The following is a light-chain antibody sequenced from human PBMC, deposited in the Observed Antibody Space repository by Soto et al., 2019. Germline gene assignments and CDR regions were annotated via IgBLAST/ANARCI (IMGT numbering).Light chain of an antibody. V-gene: IGLV1-44*01. CDR3: AAWDDSLNGLYV. CDR1: SSNIGSNT. J-gene: IGLJ1*01. Sequence: QSVLTQPPSASGTPGQRVTISCSGSSSNIGSNTVNWYQQLPGTAPKLLIHSNNQRPSGVPDRFSGSKSGTSASLAISGLQSEDAADYYCAAWDDSLNGLYVFGTGTKVTVL. CDR2: SNN.